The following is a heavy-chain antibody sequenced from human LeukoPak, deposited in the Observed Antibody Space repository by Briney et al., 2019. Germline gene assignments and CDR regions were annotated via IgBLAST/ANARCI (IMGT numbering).Heavy chain of an antibody. CDR2: INPNSGGT. D-gene: IGHD6-19*01. Sequence: ASVKVSCKASGYTFTGYYMHWVRQAPGQGLEWMGWINPNSGGTNYAQKFQGWVTMTRDTSISTAYMELSRLRSDDTAVYYCARDRMDIAVAGTGSWFDPWGQGTLVTVSS. V-gene: IGHV1-2*04. J-gene: IGHJ5*02. CDR3: ARDRMDIAVAGTGSWFDP. CDR1: GYTFTGYY.